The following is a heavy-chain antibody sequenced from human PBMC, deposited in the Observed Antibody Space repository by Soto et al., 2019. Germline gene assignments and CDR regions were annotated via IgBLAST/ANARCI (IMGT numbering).Heavy chain of an antibody. D-gene: IGHD6-6*01. CDR2: INPNSGGT. V-gene: IGHV1-2*04. CDR3: ARGGQLGNNNWFDP. Sequence: ASVTVSCKASGYTFTGYYMHWVRQAPGQGLEWMGWINPNSGGTNYAQKFQGWVTMTRDTSISTAYMELSRLRSDDTAVYYCARGGQLGNNNWFDPWGQGTLVTVSS. CDR1: GYTFTGYY. J-gene: IGHJ5*02.